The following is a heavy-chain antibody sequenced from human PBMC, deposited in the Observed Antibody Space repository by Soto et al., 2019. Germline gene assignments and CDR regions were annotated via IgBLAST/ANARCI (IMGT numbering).Heavy chain of an antibody. V-gene: IGHV3-33*01. CDR1: GFTFSSYG. J-gene: IGHJ4*02. Sequence: QVQLVESGGGVVQPGRSLRLSCAASGFTFSSYGMHWVRQAPGKGLEWVAVIWYDGSNKYYADSVKGRFTISRDNSKNTLYLQMNSLRAEDTAVYYCARGRPAIVVVPAAIPFDYWGQGTLVTVSS. D-gene: IGHD2-2*02. CDR3: ARGRPAIVVVPAAIPFDY. CDR2: IWYDGSNK.